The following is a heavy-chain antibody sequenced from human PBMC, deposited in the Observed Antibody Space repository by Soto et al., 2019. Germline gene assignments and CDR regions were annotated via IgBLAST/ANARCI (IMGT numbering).Heavy chain of an antibody. D-gene: IGHD2-2*02. V-gene: IGHV3-23*01. Sequence: EVQLLESGGGLVQPGGSLRLSCAASGFTFSSYAMSWVRQAPGEGLEWVSAIVGSGATTHYADSVKGRFTISRDNCKRTVYLQMNSLRAEDTAVYYCAKDGLGYCSSTSCYRHYYYGMDVWGQGTTVTVSS. J-gene: IGHJ6*02. CDR1: GFTFSSYA. CDR2: IVGSGATT. CDR3: AKDGLGYCSSTSCYRHYYYGMDV.